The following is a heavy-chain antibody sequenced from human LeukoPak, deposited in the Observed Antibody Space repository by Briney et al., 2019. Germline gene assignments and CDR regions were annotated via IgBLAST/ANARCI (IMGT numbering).Heavy chain of an antibody. CDR1: GYSIISGYY. V-gene: IGHV4-38-2*02. Sequence: SETLSLTCNVSGYSIISGYYWGWVRPPPGKGLEFIASIYQSERTFYNPSLKSRVTISVDTSKNQFSLKLSSVTAADTAVYYCARSGYSYGNFDYWGQGTLVTVSS. D-gene: IGHD5-18*01. J-gene: IGHJ4*02. CDR3: ARSGYSYGNFDY. CDR2: IYQSERT.